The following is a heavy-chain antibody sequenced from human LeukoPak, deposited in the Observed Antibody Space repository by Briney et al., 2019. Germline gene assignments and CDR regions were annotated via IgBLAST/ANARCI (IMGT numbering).Heavy chain of an antibody. CDR2: LSSDGRDP. CDR3: ARGVYEEDVNY. J-gene: IGHJ4*02. Sequence: PGGSLRLSCAASGVTFSNYWMHWVRQAPGKGLVWVSRLSSDGRDPSYADSVQGRFTISRDNAKNTLYMPMNSLRAEDTAVYYWARGVYEEDVNYWGQGTLVTVSS. V-gene: IGHV3-74*01. D-gene: IGHD6-13*01. CDR1: GVTFSNYW.